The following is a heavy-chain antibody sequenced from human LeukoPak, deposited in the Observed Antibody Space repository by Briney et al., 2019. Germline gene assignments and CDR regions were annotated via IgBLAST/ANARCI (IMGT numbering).Heavy chain of an antibody. V-gene: IGHV3-23*01. CDR2: ISDSGEIT. CDR1: GFTFSSYA. Sequence: GGSLRLSCTASGFTFSSYAMSWVRQAPGKGLEWVSGISDSGEITFYADSVKGRFTISRDNSENTLYLQMNSLRAEDTAVYYCAKESRDFAPDSWGQGTLVTVSS. J-gene: IGHJ4*02. CDR3: AKESRDFAPDS. D-gene: IGHD3/OR15-3a*01.